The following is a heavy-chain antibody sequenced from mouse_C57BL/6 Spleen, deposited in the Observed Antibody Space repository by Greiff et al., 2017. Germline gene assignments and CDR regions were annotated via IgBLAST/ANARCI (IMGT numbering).Heavy chain of an antibody. D-gene: IGHD1-3*01. CDR3: ARSGGANYYAMYY. J-gene: IGHJ4*01. V-gene: IGHV5-17*01. CDR1: GFTFSDYG. Sequence: DVQLVESGGGLVKPGGSLKLSCAASGFTFSDYGMHWVRQAPEKGLEWVAYISSGSSTIYYADTVKGRFTISRDNAKNTLFLQMTSLRSEDTAMYYCARSGGANYYAMYYWGKGTSVTVAS. CDR2: ISSGSSTI.